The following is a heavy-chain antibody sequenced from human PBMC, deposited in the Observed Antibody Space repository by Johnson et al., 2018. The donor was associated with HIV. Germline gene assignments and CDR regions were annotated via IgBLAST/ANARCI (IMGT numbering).Heavy chain of an antibody. J-gene: IGHJ3*02. D-gene: IGHD1-7*01. V-gene: IGHV3-15*01. Sequence: VQLVESGGGLVKPGGSLRLSCAASGFTFSTAWMRWVRQAPGQGLEWVGRIKSKTDGGTTDYAAPVKGRFTISRDDSKNKLYLPMNSLKTEDTAVYYCTTTNLELMDDAFDIWGQGTMVTVSS. CDR1: GFTFSTAW. CDR3: TTTNLELMDDAFDI. CDR2: IKSKTDGGTT.